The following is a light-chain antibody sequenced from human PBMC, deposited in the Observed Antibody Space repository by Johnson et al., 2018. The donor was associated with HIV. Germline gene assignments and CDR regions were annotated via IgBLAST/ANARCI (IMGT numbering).Light chain of an antibody. J-gene: IGLJ1*01. CDR3: GTWDSSLSAGGFA. Sequence: QSVLTQPPSVSAAPGQKVTISCSGSSSNIGNNYVSWYQQLPGTAPKLLIYENNKRPSGIPDRFSGSKSGTSATLGITGLQTGDEADYYCGTWDSSLSAGGFALGTGTKVTVL. V-gene: IGLV1-51*02. CDR1: SSNIGNNY. CDR2: ENN.